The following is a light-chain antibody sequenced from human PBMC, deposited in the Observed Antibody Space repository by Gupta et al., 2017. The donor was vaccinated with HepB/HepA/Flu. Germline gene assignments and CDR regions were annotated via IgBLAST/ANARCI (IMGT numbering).Light chain of an antibody. CDR2: GAS. J-gene: IGKJ2*04. CDR1: QSVSSSY. V-gene: IGKV3-20*01. CDR3: QQYCSSPCS. Sequence: IVLTQSPGTLSLSPVERATRSCRASQSVSSSYLAWYQQKPGQAPRLLIYGASSRATGIPDRFSGSGSGTDFTLTISRLEPEDFAVYYCQQYCSSPCSFGQGTKLEIK.